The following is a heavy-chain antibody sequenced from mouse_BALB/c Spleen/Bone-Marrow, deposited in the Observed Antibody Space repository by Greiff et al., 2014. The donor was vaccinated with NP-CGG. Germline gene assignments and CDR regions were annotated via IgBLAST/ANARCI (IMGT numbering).Heavy chain of an antibody. D-gene: IGHD2-3*01. CDR1: GYTFTDYT. Sequence: VQLQQSGPELVMPGASVKISCKTSGYTFTDYTLHWVKQSHGKSLEWIGGVNPNIGGTSYNQRFKDKASLTVNKSSTTAYMELRSLTSEDSAVYCCARGRWYYWGQGTTLTVSS. CDR2: VNPNIGGT. CDR3: ARGRWYY. V-gene: IGHV1-22*01. J-gene: IGHJ2*01.